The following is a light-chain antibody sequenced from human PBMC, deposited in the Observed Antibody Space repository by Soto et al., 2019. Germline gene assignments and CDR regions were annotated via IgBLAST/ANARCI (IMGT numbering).Light chain of an antibody. V-gene: IGKV1-17*01. CDR3: LKHNSYPLT. CDR2: AAS. CDR1: QGIRND. J-gene: IGKJ4*02. Sequence: DIQMTQSPSSLSASVGDRVTITFRASQGIRNDLGWYQQKPEKAPKRLIYAASPLQSVVPSRFRGSGSGTECGLTVSSLQPGDVATSYRLKHNSYPLTFWGGMKVQSK.